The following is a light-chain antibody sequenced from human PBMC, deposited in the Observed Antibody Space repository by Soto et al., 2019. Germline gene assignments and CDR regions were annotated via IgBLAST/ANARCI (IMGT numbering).Light chain of an antibody. CDR3: AAWDDSLKGYV. CDR2: YDD. Sequence: VLTQPPSVSEAPRQRVTISCSGSSSNIGNNAVNWYQQLPGKAPKLLIYYDDLLPSGVSDRFSGSKSGTSASLAISGLQSEDEADYYCAAWDDSLKGYVFGTGTKVTVL. CDR1: SSNIGNNA. V-gene: IGLV1-36*01. J-gene: IGLJ1*01.